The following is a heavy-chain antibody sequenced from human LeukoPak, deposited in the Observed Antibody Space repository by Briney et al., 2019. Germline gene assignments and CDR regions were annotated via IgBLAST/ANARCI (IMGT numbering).Heavy chain of an antibody. CDR3: ARGYTYGHGAMFDS. J-gene: IGHJ4*02. V-gene: IGHV4-61*02. CDR1: GGSISSDSYY. Sequence: SETLSLTCTVSGGSISSDSYYWTWIRQPAGKGLEWIGRVHTSGSTDFNPSLKSRVSISLDTSKNQFSLKLSSVTAADTAVYYCARGYTYGHGAMFDSWGQGTLVTVSP. CDR2: VHTSGST. D-gene: IGHD5-18*01.